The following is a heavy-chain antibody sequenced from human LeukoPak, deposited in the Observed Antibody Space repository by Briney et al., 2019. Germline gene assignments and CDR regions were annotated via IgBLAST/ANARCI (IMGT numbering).Heavy chain of an antibody. CDR3: ATAPVGAYYFDY. V-gene: IGHV1-24*01. CDR1: GYTLTELS. D-gene: IGHD1-26*01. J-gene: IGHJ4*02. Sequence: ASVKVSCKVSGYTLTELSMHWVRQAPGKGLEWMGGFDPEDGETIYAQKFQGRVTMTEDTSTDTAYMELGSLRSEDTAVYYCATAPVGAYYFDYWGQGTLVTVSS. CDR2: FDPEDGET.